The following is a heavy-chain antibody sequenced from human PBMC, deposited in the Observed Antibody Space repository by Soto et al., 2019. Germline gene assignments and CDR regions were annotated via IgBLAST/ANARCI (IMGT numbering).Heavy chain of an antibody. V-gene: IGHV1-8*01. D-gene: IGHD3-22*01. CDR2: MNPNSGDT. CDR1: GYTFTNYD. J-gene: IGHJ5*02. Sequence: ASVKVSCKASGYTFTNYDIIWVRLATGQGLEWMGWMNPNSGDTGYAQKFQGRVTMTTNTSTSTAYMELRSLRSEDTAVYYCARVKGSGYHNWFDPWGQGTLVTVSS. CDR3: ARVKGSGYHNWFDP.